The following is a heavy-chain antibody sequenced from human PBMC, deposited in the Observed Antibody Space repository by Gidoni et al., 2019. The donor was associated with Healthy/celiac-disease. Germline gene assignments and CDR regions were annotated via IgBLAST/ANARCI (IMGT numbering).Heavy chain of an antibody. J-gene: IGHJ4*02. CDR3: TTYEGATISGDY. V-gene: IGHV3-15*01. D-gene: IGHD1-26*01. CDR2: IKSKTDGGTT. Sequence: EVQLVESGGGLVKPGGSLRLSCAASGFTFSNAWMSWVRQAPGKGLEWVGRIKSKTDGGTTDYDAPVKGRFTISRDDSKNTLYLQMNSLKTEDTAVYYCTTYEGATISGDYWGQGTLVTVSS. CDR1: GFTFSNAW.